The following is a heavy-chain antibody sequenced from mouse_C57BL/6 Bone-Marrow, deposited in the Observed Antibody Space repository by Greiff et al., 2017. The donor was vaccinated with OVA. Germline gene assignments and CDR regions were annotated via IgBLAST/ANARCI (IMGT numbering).Heavy chain of an antibody. CDR3: TRRDSHYYGSSYFDY. CDR2: IRNKANNHAT. D-gene: IGHD1-1*01. V-gene: IGHV6-6*01. J-gene: IGHJ2*01. CDR1: GFTFSDAW. Sequence: EVKLMESGGGLVQPGGSMKLSCAASGFTFSDAWMDWVRQSPEKGLEWVAEIRNKANNHATYYAESVKGRFTISRDDSKSSVYLQMNSLRAEDTGIYYCTRRDSHYYGSSYFDYWGQGTTLTVSS.